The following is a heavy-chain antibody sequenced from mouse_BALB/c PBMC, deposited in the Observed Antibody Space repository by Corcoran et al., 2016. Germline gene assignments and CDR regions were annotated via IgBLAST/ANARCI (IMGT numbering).Heavy chain of an antibody. D-gene: IGHD2-12*01. V-gene: IGHV1-18*01. CDR1: GYTFTDYN. CDR2: INPDNGGP. J-gene: IGHJ4*01. Sequence: EVLLQQSGPELVKPGASVKIPCKASGYTFTDYNMDWVKQSHGQSLEWIGHINPDNGGPIYNQKFKGKATLTVDKSPSKAYMELRSLTYEDTAVYYCARQEIRRGGHPMDYWGQGTSVTVSS. CDR3: ARQEIRRGGHPMDY.